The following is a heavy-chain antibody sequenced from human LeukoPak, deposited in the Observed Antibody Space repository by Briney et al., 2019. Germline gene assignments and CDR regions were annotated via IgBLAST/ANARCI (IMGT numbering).Heavy chain of an antibody. CDR1: GFTFNSYS. V-gene: IGHV3-48*02. Sequence: GGSLRLSCGASGFTFNSYSMNWVRQAPGKGLEWVSYISSSTSRIYYADSVKGRFTISRDSARRSLFLQMNSLRDEDTAVYYCARDIHWAFYYWGQGTLVTVSS. CDR3: ARDIHWAFYY. J-gene: IGHJ4*02. D-gene: IGHD7-27*01. CDR2: ISSSTSRI.